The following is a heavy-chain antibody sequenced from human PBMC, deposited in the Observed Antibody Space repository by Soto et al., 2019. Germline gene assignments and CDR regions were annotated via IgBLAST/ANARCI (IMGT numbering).Heavy chain of an antibody. Sequence: PSETLSLTCTVSGGSISSGGYYWSWIRQHPGKGLEWIGYIYYSGSTYYNPSLKSRVTISVDTSKNQFSLKLSSVTAAGTAVYYCARDGIAARRFVFDPWGQGTLVTVSS. CDR2: IYYSGST. D-gene: IGHD6-6*01. CDR1: GGSISSGGYY. CDR3: ARDGIAARRFVFDP. J-gene: IGHJ5*02. V-gene: IGHV4-31*03.